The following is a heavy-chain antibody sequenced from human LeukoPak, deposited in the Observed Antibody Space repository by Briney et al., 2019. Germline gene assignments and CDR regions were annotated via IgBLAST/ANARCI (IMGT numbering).Heavy chain of an antibody. CDR3: AKTFAKVTAIPRYFQH. CDR2: ISGSGGST. V-gene: IGHV3-23*01. CDR1: GFTFSSYA. D-gene: IGHD2-21*02. Sequence: GASLRLSCAASGFTFSSYAMSWVRQAPGKGLEWVSAISGSGGSTYYADSVKGRFTISRDNSKNTLYLQVNSLRAEDTAVYYCAKTFAKVTAIPRYFQHWGQGTLVTVSS. J-gene: IGHJ1*01.